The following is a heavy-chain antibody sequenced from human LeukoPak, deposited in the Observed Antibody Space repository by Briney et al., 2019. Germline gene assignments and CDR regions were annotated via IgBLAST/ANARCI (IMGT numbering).Heavy chain of an antibody. D-gene: IGHD2-15*01. Sequence: PSETLSLTCTVSGGSISSYYWNWIRQPPGKGLEWIGYINYSGSTNYNPSLKSRVTISVDTSKNQFSLKLSSVTAADTAVYYCARTAMLAARIFRYYYYMDVWGKGTTVTISS. V-gene: IGHV4-59*12. CDR1: GGSISSYY. CDR2: INYSGST. CDR3: ARTAMLAARIFRYYYYMDV. J-gene: IGHJ6*03.